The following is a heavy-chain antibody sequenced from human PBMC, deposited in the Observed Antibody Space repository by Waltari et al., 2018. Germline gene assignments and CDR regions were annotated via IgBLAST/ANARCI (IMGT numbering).Heavy chain of an antibody. CDR1: GCTFDDYA. V-gene: IGHV3-9*01. CDR2: ISWNSGSI. J-gene: IGHJ4*02. CDR3: AKDIWVGLGSSWYYFDY. Sequence: EVQLVESGGGLVQPGRSLRLSCAASGCTFDDYAMHWVRQAPGKGLEWVSGISWNSGSIGYADSVKGRFTISRDNAKNSLYLQMNSLRAEDTALYYCAKDIWVGLGSSWYYFDYWGQGTLVTVSS. D-gene: IGHD6-13*01.